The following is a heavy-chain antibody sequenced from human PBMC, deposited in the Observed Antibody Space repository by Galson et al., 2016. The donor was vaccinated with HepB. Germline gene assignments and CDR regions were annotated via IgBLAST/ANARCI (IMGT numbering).Heavy chain of an antibody. Sequence: SLRLSCAASGFTFNTYLMYWVRQAPGKGLEWVSSISSAGTYTYYADSVKGRFTISRDNAKNSLELQMNSRRAEDTAVYYCARGSIFGVPLAPLIDSWGQGTLVTVSS. J-gene: IGHJ4*02. CDR3: ARGSIFGVPLAPLIDS. V-gene: IGHV3-21*01. CDR2: ISSAGTYT. D-gene: IGHD3-3*01. CDR1: GFTFNTYL.